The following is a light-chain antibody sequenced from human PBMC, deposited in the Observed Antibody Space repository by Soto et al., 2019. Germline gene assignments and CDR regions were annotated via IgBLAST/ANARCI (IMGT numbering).Light chain of an antibody. J-gene: IGKJ5*01. CDR1: QSVRSN. CDR2: AAS. V-gene: IGKV3-15*01. CDR3: QQYNEWPPFT. Sequence: PGERATLSCRASQSVRSNLAWYQQKPGQAPRLVIYAASTRATGIPDRFSGSVSGSEFTLTISSLQSEDFAVYYCQQYNEWPPFTCGQGTRLEIK.